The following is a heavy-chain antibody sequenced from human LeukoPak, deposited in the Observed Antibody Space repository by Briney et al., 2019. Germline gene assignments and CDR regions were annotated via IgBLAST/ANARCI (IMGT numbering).Heavy chain of an antibody. Sequence: LEGCPTLAYAKTGITFDDDNRRCVREPPGKRLERVSGINWNGGSTGYADSVKGRFTISRDNAKNSLYLQMNSLRAEDTALYYCARELVGAMCFDYWGQGTLVTVSS. CDR1: GITFDDDN. CDR2: INWNGGST. CDR3: ARELVGAMCFDY. J-gene: IGHJ4*02. V-gene: IGHV3-20*03. D-gene: IGHD1-26*01.